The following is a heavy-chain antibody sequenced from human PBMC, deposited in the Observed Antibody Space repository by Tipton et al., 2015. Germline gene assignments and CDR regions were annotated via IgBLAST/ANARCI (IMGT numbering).Heavy chain of an antibody. Sequence: SLRLSCVASGFTFKNYAMSWVRQAPGKGLDWVSGIGGGDDDRYYANSVEGRFTISRDNSQSTLYLQMDSLRAEDAAVYYCAKDHESYNSNWDAFDIWGQGTMVAVSS. CDR1: GFTFKNYA. D-gene: IGHD6-13*01. CDR2: IGGGDDDR. J-gene: IGHJ3*02. V-gene: IGHV3-23*01. CDR3: AKDHESYNSNWDAFDI.